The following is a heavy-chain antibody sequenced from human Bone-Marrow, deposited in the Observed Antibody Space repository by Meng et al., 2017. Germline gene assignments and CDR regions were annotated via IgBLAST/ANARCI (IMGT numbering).Heavy chain of an antibody. CDR2: MNPNSGNT. D-gene: IGHD6-13*01. J-gene: IGHJ6*02. Sequence: ASVKVSCKASGYTFTSYDINWVRQATGQGLEWMGWMNPNSGNTGYAQKFQGRVTITRNTSISTAYMELSSLRSEDTAVYYCARGTYSSSWYYYYYGMDVWGQETTVTVSS. V-gene: IGHV1-8*03. CDR3: ARGTYSSSWYYYYYGMDV. CDR1: GYTFTSYD.